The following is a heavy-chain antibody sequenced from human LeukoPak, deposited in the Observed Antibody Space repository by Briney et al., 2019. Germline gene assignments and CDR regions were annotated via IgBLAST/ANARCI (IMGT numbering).Heavy chain of an antibody. CDR3: ARDRGSTGHFYLDS. D-gene: IGHD6-13*01. V-gene: IGHV4-59*02. J-gene: IGHJ4*02. Sequence: SETLSLTCSVSGGPVTEFYWSWIRQPPGEGLEWVGYVSHTGTINYSPSLKTRVTMSVDASRNQFSLELVSVTAADTAVYYCARDRGSTGHFYLDSWGQGILVTVSS. CDR2: VSHTGTI. CDR1: GGPVTEFY.